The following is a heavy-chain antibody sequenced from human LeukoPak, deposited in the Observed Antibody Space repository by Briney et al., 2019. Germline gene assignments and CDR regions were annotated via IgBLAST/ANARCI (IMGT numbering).Heavy chain of an antibody. CDR1: GGSISNKKYY. CDR3: ARDSRGYSYGADY. CDR2: VHYSGST. V-gene: IGHV4-39*07. J-gene: IGHJ4*02. D-gene: IGHD5-18*01. Sequence: NPSETLSLTCTVSGGSISNKKYYWGWIRQPPGKGLEWIGTVHYSGSTYYSPSLKSRVTISVDTSKNQFSLKLSSVTAADTAVYYCARDSRGYSYGADYWGQGTLVTVSS.